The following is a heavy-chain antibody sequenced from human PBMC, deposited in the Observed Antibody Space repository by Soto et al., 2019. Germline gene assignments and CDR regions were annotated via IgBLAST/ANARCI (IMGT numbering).Heavy chain of an antibody. CDR2: INHSGST. J-gene: IGHJ6*02. Sequence: PSETMSRTYNATGGSFRDFSWSWIRQPPGKGLEWIGEINHSGSTNYNPSLKSRVTISVDTSKNQFSLKLSSVTAADTAVYYCARPTRQWLGLRYYYGMDVWGQGTTVT. V-gene: IGHV4-34*01. CDR3: ARPTRQWLGLRYYYGMDV. CDR1: GGSFRDFS. D-gene: IGHD6-19*01.